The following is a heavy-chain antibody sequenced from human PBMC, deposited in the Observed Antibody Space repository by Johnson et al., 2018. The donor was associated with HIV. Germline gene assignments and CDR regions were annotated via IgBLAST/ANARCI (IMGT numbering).Heavy chain of an antibody. D-gene: IGHD6-6*01. Sequence: QMLLVESGGGVVQPGRSLRLSCAASGFTFSSYGMHWVRQAPGKGLEWVAVISYDGSNKYYADSVKGRFPISRDNSKNTLYLQMNSLRAEDTAVYYCARDRGIAARPFRYAFDIWGQGTMVTVSS. CDR2: ISYDGSNK. J-gene: IGHJ3*02. V-gene: IGHV3-30*03. CDR1: GFTFSSYG. CDR3: ARDRGIAARPFRYAFDI.